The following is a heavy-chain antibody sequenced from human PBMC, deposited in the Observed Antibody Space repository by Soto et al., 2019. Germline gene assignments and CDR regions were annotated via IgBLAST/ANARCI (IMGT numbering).Heavy chain of an antibody. CDR2: IHYSGST. CDR1: GGSISSGDYY. V-gene: IGHV4-30-4*01. CDR3: ARSRYSGSYFFDY. D-gene: IGHD1-26*01. J-gene: IGHJ4*02. Sequence: SETLSLTCTVSGGSISSGDYYWSWIRHPPGKGLEWIAYIHYSGSTYYNPSLKSRVTISVDTSKNQFSLKLSSVTAADTAVYYCARSRYSGSYFFDYWGQGSLVTVSS.